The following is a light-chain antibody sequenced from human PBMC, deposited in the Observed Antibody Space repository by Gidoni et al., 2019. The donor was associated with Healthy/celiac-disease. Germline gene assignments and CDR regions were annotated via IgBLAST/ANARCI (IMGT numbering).Light chain of an antibody. CDR1: QGISSY. J-gene: IGKJ1*01. CDR3: QQYYSYPRT. CDR2: AAS. Sequence: AIRMRHTPSSFSASTGDRVTIPCRASQGISSYLAWYQHKPGKAPKLLIYAASTLPSGVPSRFSGSGSGTDFTLTISCLQSEDFATYYCQQYYSYPRTFGQGTKVEIK. V-gene: IGKV1-8*01.